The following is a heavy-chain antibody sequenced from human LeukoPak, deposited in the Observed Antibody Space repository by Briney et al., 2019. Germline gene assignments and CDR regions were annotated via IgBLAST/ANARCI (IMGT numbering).Heavy chain of an antibody. D-gene: IGHD3-10*01. V-gene: IGHV1-3*01. Sequence: ASVKVSCKDSGYTFTSYAMHWVRQAPGQRLEWMGWINAGNGNTKYSQKFQGRVTITRDTSASTAYVELSSLRSEDTAVYYCARDRGGAYGSGSYYRQNWFDPWGQGTLVTASS. CDR1: GYTFTSYA. J-gene: IGHJ5*02. CDR2: INAGNGNT. CDR3: ARDRGGAYGSGSYYRQNWFDP.